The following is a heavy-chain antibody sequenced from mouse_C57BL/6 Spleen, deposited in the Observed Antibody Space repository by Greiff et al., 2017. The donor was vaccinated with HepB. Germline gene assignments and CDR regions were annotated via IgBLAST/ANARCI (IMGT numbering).Heavy chain of an antibody. Sequence: EVQLVESGGGLVQPGGSLKLSCAASGFTFSDYYMYWVRQTPEKRLEWVAYISNGGGSTYYPDTVKGRFTISRDNAKNTLYLQMSRLKSEDTAMYYCARNSNPWYFDVWGTGTTVTVSS. J-gene: IGHJ1*03. D-gene: IGHD2-5*01. CDR1: GFTFSDYY. CDR2: ISNGGGST. CDR3: ARNSNPWYFDV. V-gene: IGHV5-12*01.